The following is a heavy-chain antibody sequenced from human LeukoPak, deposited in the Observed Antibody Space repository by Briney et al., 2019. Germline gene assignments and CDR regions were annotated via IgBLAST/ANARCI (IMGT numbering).Heavy chain of an antibody. J-gene: IGHJ5*02. Sequence: GGSLRLSCAASGFTFSSYTMNWVRQAPGKGLEWVSAISSSSSYIYYADSVKGRFTISRDNAKNSLYLQMNSLRAEDTAVYYCAREIATVIVPTEVGHWGQGTLVTVSS. V-gene: IGHV3-21*01. D-gene: IGHD3-22*01. CDR1: GFTFSSYT. CDR2: ISSSSSYI. CDR3: AREIATVIVPTEVGH.